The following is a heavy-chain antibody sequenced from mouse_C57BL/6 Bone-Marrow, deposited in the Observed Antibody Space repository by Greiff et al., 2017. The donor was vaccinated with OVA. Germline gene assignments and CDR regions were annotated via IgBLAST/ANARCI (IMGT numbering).Heavy chain of an antibody. J-gene: IGHJ2*01. CDR3: SRRDYGSSVYFDV. CDR2: INHNSGST. D-gene: IGHD1-1*01. Sequence: QVQLQQPGAELVKPGPSVKLSCTASGYTFTSYWMHWVKQRPGQGLEWIGMINHNSGSTNYNEKFKSKATLTVDKSSSTAYMQLINPTSEDSAVYYCSRRDYGSSVYFDVWGQGTTLTVSS. CDR1: GYTFTSYW. V-gene: IGHV1-64*01.